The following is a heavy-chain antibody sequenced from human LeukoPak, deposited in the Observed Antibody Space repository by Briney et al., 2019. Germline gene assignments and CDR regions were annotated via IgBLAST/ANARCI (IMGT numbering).Heavy chain of an antibody. J-gene: IGHJ3*02. V-gene: IGHV4-34*01. CDR1: GGSFSGYY. Sequence: SETLSLTCAVYGGSFSGYYWSWIRQPPGKGLEWIGEINHSGSTNYNPSLKRRVTISVDTSKNQFSLKLSSVTAADTAVYYCARVRSRVRGGPSAFDIWGQGTMVTVSS. CDR3: ARVRSRVRGGPSAFDI. D-gene: IGHD3-10*01. CDR2: INHSGST.